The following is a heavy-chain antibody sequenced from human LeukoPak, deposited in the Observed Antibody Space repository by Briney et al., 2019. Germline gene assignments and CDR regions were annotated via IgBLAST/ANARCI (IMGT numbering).Heavy chain of an antibody. D-gene: IGHD6-19*01. CDR3: ARDASSGWKYYFDY. V-gene: IGHV3-33*01. Sequence: GGSLRLSCAASGFTFSSYGMHWVRQAPGKGLEWVAVIWYDGSNKYYADSVKGRFTISRDNSKNTPYLQMNSLRAEDTAVYYCARDASSGWKYYFDYWGQGTLVTVSS. CDR1: GFTFSSYG. J-gene: IGHJ4*02. CDR2: IWYDGSNK.